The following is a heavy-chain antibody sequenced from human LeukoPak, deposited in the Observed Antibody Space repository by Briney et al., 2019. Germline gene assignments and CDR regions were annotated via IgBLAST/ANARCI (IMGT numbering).Heavy chain of an antibody. J-gene: IGHJ4*02. Sequence: GGSLRLSCAASGFTVSSNYMSWVRQAPGKGLEWVSVIDSGGSTYYADSVKGRFTISRDNSKNTLYLQMNSLRAEDTAVYYCARDRRTGRLGELSLDPCFDYWGQGTLVTVSS. CDR1: GFTVSSNY. D-gene: IGHD3-16*02. CDR2: IDSGGST. CDR3: ARDRRTGRLGELSLDPCFDY. V-gene: IGHV3-53*01.